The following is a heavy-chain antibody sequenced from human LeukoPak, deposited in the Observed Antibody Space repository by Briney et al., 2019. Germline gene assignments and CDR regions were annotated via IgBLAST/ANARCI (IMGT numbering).Heavy chain of an antibody. Sequence: GESLKISCKGSGYSFTSYWIAWVRQMPGKGLEWMGIIYPGDSNTRYSPSFQGQVVISADKSISTASLQWSSLEASDTAMYYCARGGGTIIRGITGLSGKYFGMDVWGQGTTVTVSS. J-gene: IGHJ6*02. CDR1: GYSFTSYW. CDR3: ARGGGTIIRGITGLSGKYFGMDV. D-gene: IGHD3-10*01. V-gene: IGHV5-51*01. CDR2: IYPGDSNT.